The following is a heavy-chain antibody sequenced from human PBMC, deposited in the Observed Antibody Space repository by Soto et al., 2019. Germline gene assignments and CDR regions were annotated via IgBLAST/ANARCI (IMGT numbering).Heavy chain of an antibody. J-gene: IGHJ4*02. V-gene: IGHV3-30*18. CDR3: AKTYSGFDY. CDR2: ISYDGSNK. Sequence: QVQLVESGGGVVQPGRSLRLSCAASGFTFSSYGMHWVRQAPGKGLEWVAVISYDGSNKYYADSVKGRFTISRDNSKNTLYLQMNSLRAEDTAGYYCAKTYSGFDYWGQGTLVTVSS. D-gene: IGHD1-26*01. CDR1: GFTFSSYG.